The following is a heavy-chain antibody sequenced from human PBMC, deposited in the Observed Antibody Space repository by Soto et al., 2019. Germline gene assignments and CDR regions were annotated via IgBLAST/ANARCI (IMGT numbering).Heavy chain of an antibody. CDR2: ITDSGGST. D-gene: IGHD6-13*01. CDR1: GFTFSSYG. CDR3: GKSGVAAAGKFFHMDV. Sequence: PGGSLRLSCEASGFTFSSYGMTWVRQGPGKGLEWVSVITDSGGSTYYADSVKGRFTISRDNSKNTLYLQMNSLRAEDTAVYYCGKSGVAAAGKFFHMDVWGKGTTVTVSS. J-gene: IGHJ6*03. V-gene: IGHV3-23*01.